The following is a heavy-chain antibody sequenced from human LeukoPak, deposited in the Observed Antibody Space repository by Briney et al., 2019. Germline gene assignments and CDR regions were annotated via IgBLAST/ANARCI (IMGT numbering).Heavy chain of an antibody. CDR2: ISTIGST. D-gene: IGHD2-15*01. V-gene: IGHV4-61*02. Sequence: SETLSLTCAVSSGSISSSNYYWSWIRQPAGKGLEWIGRISTIGSTNYNPSLNSRVTISIDTSKNQFSLKLSSVTAADTAVYYCARDGCGGSCFHYYYYYMDVWGKGTTVTISS. CDR1: SGSISSSNYY. J-gene: IGHJ6*03. CDR3: ARDGCGGSCFHYYYYYMDV.